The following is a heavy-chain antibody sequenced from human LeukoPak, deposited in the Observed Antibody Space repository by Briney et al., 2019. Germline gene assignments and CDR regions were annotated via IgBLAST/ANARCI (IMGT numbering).Heavy chain of an antibody. J-gene: IGHJ4*02. D-gene: IGHD6-19*01. CDR2: IDWADDK. CDR3: ARMYSSGWYYFDY. Sequence: SGPTLVNPTQTLTLTCTFSGFSLTTSAMCVSWIRQPPGKALEWLARIDWADDKYYNTSLKTRLTISKDTSKNQVVLTMTNMDPVDTATYYCARMYSSGWYYFDYWGQGTLVTVSS. CDR1: GFSLTTSAMC. V-gene: IGHV2-70*11.